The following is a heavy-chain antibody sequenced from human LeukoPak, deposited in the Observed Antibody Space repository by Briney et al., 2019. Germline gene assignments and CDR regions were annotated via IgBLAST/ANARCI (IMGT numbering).Heavy chain of an antibody. J-gene: IGHJ6*02. D-gene: IGHD3-22*01. Sequence: PGGSLRLSCAASGFTFSSYGMHWVRQAPGKGLEWVAVISYDGSNKYYADSVKGRFTISRDNSKNTLYLQMNSLRAEDTAVYYCAKDLNVVVITTFGYGMDVWGQGTTVTVSS. CDR3: AKDLNVVVITTFGYGMDV. CDR2: ISYDGSNK. V-gene: IGHV3-30*18. CDR1: GFTFSSYG.